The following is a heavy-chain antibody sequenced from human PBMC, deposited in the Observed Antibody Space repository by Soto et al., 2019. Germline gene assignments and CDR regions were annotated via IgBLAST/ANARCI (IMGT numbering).Heavy chain of an antibody. CDR1: GGSISSYY. CDR2: IYYSGST. V-gene: IGHV4-59*01. J-gene: IGHJ5*02. CDR3: ARTEPPSRFGEPDNWFDP. Sequence: PSETLSLTCTVSGGSISSYYWSWIRQPPGRGLEWIGYIYYSGSTNYNPSLKSRVTISVDTSKNQFSLKLSSVTAADTAVYYCARTEPPSRFGEPDNWFDPWGQGTLVTVSS. D-gene: IGHD3-10*01.